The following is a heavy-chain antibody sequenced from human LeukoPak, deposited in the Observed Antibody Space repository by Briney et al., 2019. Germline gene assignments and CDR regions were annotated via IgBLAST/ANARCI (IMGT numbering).Heavy chain of an antibody. Sequence: GGSLRLSCAASGFAFSTYGMHWVRQAPGKGLEWVAVISYDGSNKYYADSVKGRFTISRDNSKNTLYLQMNSLRAEDTAVYYCAKDRIAARPNYYGMDVWGQGTTVTVSS. CDR3: AKDRIAARPNYYGMDV. J-gene: IGHJ6*02. CDR2: ISYDGSNK. V-gene: IGHV3-30*18. CDR1: GFAFSTYG. D-gene: IGHD6-6*01.